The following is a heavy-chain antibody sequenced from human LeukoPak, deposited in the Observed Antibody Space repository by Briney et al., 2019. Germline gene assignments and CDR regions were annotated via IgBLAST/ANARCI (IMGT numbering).Heavy chain of an antibody. J-gene: IGHJ4*02. CDR1: GFTFSSYS. D-gene: IGHD6-13*01. CDR3: ARETYSSSWYHFDY. CDR2: ISSSSSYI. Sequence: GGSLRLSCAASGFTFSSYSMNWVRQAPGKGLEWVSSISSSSSYIYYADSVKGRFTISRDNAKNSPYLQMNSLRAEDTAVYYCARETYSSSWYHFDYWGQGTLVTVSS. V-gene: IGHV3-21*01.